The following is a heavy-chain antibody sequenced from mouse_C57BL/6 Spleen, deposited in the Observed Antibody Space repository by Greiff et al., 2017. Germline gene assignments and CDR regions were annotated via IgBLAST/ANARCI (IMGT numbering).Heavy chain of an antibody. J-gene: IGHJ2*01. D-gene: IGHD4-1*01. CDR2: IYPGDGDT. Sequence: QVQLQQSGAELVKPGASVKISCKASGYAFSSYWMNWVKQRPGKGLEWIGKIYPGDGDTNYNGKIKGKATLTADKSSSTAYMQLSSLTSEDSAVYFYARQGLGRGFDYWGQGTTLTVSS. CDR3: ARQGLGRGFDY. V-gene: IGHV1-80*01. CDR1: GYAFSSYW.